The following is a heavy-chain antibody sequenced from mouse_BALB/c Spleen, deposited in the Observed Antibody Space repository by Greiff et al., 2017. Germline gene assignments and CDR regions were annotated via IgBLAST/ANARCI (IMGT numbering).Heavy chain of an antibody. D-gene: IGHD1-1*01. CDR1: GYTFTSYW. J-gene: IGHJ3*01. CDR2: IDPSDSYT. V-gene: IGHV1-69*02. Sequence: QVQLKQPGAELVKPGASVKLSCKASGYTFTSYWMHWVKQRPGQGLEWIGEIDPSDSYTNYNQKFKGKATLTVDKSSSTAYMQLSSLTSEDSAVYYCARGSSSFAYWGQGTLVTVSA. CDR3: ARGSSSFAY.